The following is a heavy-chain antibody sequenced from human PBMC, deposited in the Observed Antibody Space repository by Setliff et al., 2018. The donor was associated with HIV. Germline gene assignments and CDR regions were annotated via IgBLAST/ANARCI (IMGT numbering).Heavy chain of an antibody. CDR3: AASADGDCATTSCTNWFDP. D-gene: IGHD2-21*01. J-gene: IGHJ5*02. CDR2: IYFSGST. V-gene: IGHV4-39*07. Sequence: SETLSLTCTVSGGSISSTSYYWGWIRQPPGKDLEWIGSIYFSGSTYYNPSLKSRLTISLDKSKNHFSLELRSVTAADTAMYFCAASADGDCATTSCTNWFDPWGQGTLVTVSS. CDR1: GGSISSTSYY.